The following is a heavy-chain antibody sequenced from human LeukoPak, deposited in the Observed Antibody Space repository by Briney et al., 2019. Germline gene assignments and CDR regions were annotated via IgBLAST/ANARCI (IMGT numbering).Heavy chain of an antibody. J-gene: IGHJ1*01. D-gene: IGHD3-22*01. CDR3: ASNYYDSSGYYYGLEYFQH. V-gene: IGHV4-30-2*01. CDR1: GGSISSGGYS. Sequence: SETLSLTCAVSGGSISSGGYSWSWIRRPPGKGLEWIGYIYHSGSTYYNPSLKSRVTISVDRSKNQFSLKLSSVTAADTAVYYCASNYYDSSGYYYGLEYFQHWGQGTLVTVSS. CDR2: IYHSGST.